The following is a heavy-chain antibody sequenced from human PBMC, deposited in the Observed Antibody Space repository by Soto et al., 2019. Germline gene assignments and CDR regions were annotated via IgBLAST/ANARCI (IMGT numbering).Heavy chain of an antibody. V-gene: IGHV4-30-2*01. D-gene: IGHD3-22*01. J-gene: IGHJ5*02. CDR1: GGSITTGDYS. Sequence: SETLSLTCAVSGGSITTGDYSWNWIRQPPGKGLEWVGYIYHSGSTYYNPSLKSRATISVDRSKNHFSLKLTSVTAADTAVYYCARGRSTSGYPNFDPWGQGTLVTVSS. CDR2: IYHSGST. CDR3: ARGRSTSGYPNFDP.